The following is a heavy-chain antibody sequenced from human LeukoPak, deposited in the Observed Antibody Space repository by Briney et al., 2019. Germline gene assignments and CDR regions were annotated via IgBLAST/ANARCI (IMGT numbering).Heavy chain of an antibody. J-gene: IGHJ4*02. CDR3: ATDVSSGWYGDDY. CDR2: IKQDGSEK. D-gene: IGHD6-19*01. Sequence: GGSLRLSCAASGFTFSSYWMSWVRQAPGKGLEWVANIKQDGSEKYYVDSVKGRFTISRDNAKNSLYLQMNSLRAEDTAVYYCATDVSSGWYGDDYWGQGTLVTVSS. V-gene: IGHV3-7*03. CDR1: GFTFSSYW.